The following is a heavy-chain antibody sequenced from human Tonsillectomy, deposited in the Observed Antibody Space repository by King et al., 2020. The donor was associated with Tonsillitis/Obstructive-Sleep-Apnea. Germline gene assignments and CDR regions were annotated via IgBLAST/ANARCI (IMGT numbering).Heavy chain of an antibody. J-gene: IGHJ3*02. CDR3: ARTVAGDRYAFDI. CDR1: GYSFTRYW. V-gene: IGHV5-51*01. Sequence: QLVQSGAEVKKPGESLKISCKGSGYSFTRYWIGWVRQMPGKGLVWMGIIYPGDSDTRYSPSFQGQVTISADKSISTAYLQWSSLKASDIAMYYCARTVAGDRYAFDIWGQGTMVTVSS. CDR2: IYPGDSDT. D-gene: IGHD6-19*01.